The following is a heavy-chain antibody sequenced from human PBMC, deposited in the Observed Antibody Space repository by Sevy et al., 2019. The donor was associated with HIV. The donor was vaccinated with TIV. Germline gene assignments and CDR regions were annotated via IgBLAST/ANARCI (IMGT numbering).Heavy chain of an antibody. CDR3: ARDLYYGSGSYYDY. CDR2: MNPKNGNT. D-gene: IGHD3-10*01. V-gene: IGHV1-8*01. Sequence: ASVKVSCKASGYTFSRNDIAWVRQATGQGLEWMGWMNPKNGNTDYAQQFQGRVTITKDTSISTVYMELTSLRSDDMAIYYCARDLYYGSGSYYDYWGQGTLVTVSS. J-gene: IGHJ4*02. CDR1: GYTFSRND.